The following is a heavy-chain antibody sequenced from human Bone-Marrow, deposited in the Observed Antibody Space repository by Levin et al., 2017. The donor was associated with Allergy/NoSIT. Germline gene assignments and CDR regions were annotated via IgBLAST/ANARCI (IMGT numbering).Heavy chain of an antibody. V-gene: IGHV3-49*03. Sequence: GGSLRLSCTASGFTFGDYAMSWFRQAPGKGLEWVGFIRSKAYGGTTEYAASVKGRFTISRDDSKSIAYLQMNSLKTEDTAVYYCTSPGYLAAFTGVGWFDPWGQGTLVTVSS. CDR2: IRSKAYGGTT. D-gene: IGHD6-6*01. CDR1: GFTFGDYA. CDR3: TSPGYLAAFTGVGWFDP. J-gene: IGHJ5*02.